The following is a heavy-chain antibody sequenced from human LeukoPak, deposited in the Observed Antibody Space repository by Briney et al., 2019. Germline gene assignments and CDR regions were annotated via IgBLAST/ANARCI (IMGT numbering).Heavy chain of an antibody. CDR3: ARAPFYYDSSGYPYFDG. CDR2: MYTGGST. D-gene: IGHD3-22*01. J-gene: IGHJ4*02. V-gene: IGHV3-53*01. Sequence: PGGSLRLSCAASGFTISTNYMSWVRQAPGKGLEWVSVMYTGGSTYYADSVKGRFTISRDNSKNTLYLQMNSLRAEDTALYYCARAPFYYDSSGYPYFDGWGQGALVTVSS. CDR1: GFTISTNY.